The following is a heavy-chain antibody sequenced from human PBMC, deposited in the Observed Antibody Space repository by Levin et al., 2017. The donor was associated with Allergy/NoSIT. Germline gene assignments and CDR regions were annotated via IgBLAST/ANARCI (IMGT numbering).Heavy chain of an antibody. J-gene: IGHJ4*02. Sequence: GESLKISCAASGFTFSNYAMNWVRQAPGKGLEWVSTVSHTGDSTYYADSVKGRFTISRDNSENTVSLLMNSLRADDTAVYYCARGVTAMVVFDYWGQGTLVTVSS. CDR2: VSHTGDST. CDR1: GFTFSNYA. V-gene: IGHV3-23*01. D-gene: IGHD5-18*01. CDR3: ARGVTAMVVFDY.